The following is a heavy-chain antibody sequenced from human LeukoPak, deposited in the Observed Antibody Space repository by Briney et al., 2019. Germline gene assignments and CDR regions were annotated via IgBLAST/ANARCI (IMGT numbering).Heavy chain of an antibody. J-gene: IGHJ4*02. V-gene: IGHV3-23*01. CDR1: GFTFSSYA. D-gene: IGHD1-1*01. CDR2: IGGSGGST. Sequence: GGSLRLSCAASGFTFSSYAMSWVRQAPGKGLEWVSAIGGSGGSTYYADSVKGRFTISSDNSKNTLYLQMNSLRADDTAVYYCAKGPYTTRIGPTDYWGQGTLVTVSS. CDR3: AKGPYTTRIGPTDY.